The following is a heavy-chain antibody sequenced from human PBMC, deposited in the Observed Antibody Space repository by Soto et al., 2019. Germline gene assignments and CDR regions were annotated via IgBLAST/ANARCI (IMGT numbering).Heavy chain of an antibody. CDR1: GGTFSSYA. D-gene: IGHD6-6*01. Sequence: QVQLVQSGAEVKKPGSSVKVSCKASGGTFSSYAISWVRQAPGQGLEWMGGIIPIFGTANYAQKFQGRVTITADESTSTAYMELSSLRSEDTAVYYCASIAAQGNNCYYYGMDVWGQGTTVTVSS. J-gene: IGHJ6*02. CDR3: ASIAAQGNNCYYYGMDV. CDR2: IIPIFGTA. V-gene: IGHV1-69*01.